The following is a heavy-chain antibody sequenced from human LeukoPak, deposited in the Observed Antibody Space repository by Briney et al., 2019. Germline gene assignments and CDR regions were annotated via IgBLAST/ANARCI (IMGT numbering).Heavy chain of an antibody. V-gene: IGHV3-30*02. Sequence: GGSLRLSCAASGFTFSSYGMHWVRQAPGKGLEWVAFIRYDGSNKYYADSVKGRFTISRDNSKNTLYLQMNSLRAEDTAVYYCANLYCSSTSCYDYWGQGTLVSVSS. J-gene: IGHJ4*02. CDR2: IRYDGSNK. CDR1: GFTFSSYG. CDR3: ANLYCSSTSCYDY. D-gene: IGHD2-2*01.